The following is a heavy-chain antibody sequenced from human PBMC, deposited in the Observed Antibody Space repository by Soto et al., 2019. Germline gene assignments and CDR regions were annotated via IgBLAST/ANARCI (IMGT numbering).Heavy chain of an antibody. CDR3: ARGAFYGSGRRTKYGMDV. CDR2: IYYSGST. CDR1: GGSISSGGYY. J-gene: IGHJ6*02. Sequence: SETLSLTCTVSGGSISSGGYYWSWIRQHPGKGLEWIGYIYYSGSTYYNPSLKSRVTISVDTSKNQFSLKLTSVTAADTAVYYCARGAFYGSGRRTKYGMDVWGQGTTVTVSS. V-gene: IGHV4-31*02. D-gene: IGHD3-10*01.